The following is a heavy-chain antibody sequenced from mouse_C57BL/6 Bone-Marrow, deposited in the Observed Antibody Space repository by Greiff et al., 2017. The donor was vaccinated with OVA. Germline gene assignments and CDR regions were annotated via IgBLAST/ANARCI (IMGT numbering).Heavy chain of an antibody. CDR2: ISYDGSN. CDR1: GYSITSGYY. CDR3: ARDYYGSTMDY. V-gene: IGHV3-6*01. J-gene: IGHJ4*01. Sequence: VQLQQSGPGLVKPSQSLSLTCSVTGYSITSGYYWNWIRQFPGNKLEWMGYISYDGSNNYNPSLKNRISITRDTSKNQFFLKLNSVTTEDTATYYCARDYYGSTMDYWGQGTSVTVSS. D-gene: IGHD1-1*01.